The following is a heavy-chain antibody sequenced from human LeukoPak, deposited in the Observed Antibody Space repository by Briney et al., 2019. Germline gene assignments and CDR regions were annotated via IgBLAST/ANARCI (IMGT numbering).Heavy chain of an antibody. CDR1: GFTFSDYY. Sequence: GGSLRLSCAGSGFTFSDYYMSWIRQAPGKGLEWVSHISDGGTNISYAESVKGRFTISRDNAKNSLYLQMNSLRAEDTAVYYCAKRGCSSTSCYAGYYYMDVWGKGTTVTISS. CDR2: ISDGGTNI. J-gene: IGHJ6*03. D-gene: IGHD2-2*01. CDR3: AKRGCSSTSCYAGYYYMDV. V-gene: IGHV3-11*01.